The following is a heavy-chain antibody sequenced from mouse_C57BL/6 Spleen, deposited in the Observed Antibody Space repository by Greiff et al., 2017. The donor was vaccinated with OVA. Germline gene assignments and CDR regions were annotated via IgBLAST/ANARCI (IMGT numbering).Heavy chain of an antibody. Sequence: QVQLQQSGAELMKPGASVKLSCKATGYTFTGYWIEWVKQRPGHGLEWIGEILPGSGSTNYNEKFKSKATLTVDKPSSTAYMQLSSLTSEDSAVYYCARYDGDSSGPDYWGQGTTLTVSS. CDR1: GYTFTGYW. CDR2: ILPGSGST. CDR3: ARYDGDSSGPDY. V-gene: IGHV1-9*01. J-gene: IGHJ2*01. D-gene: IGHD3-2*02.